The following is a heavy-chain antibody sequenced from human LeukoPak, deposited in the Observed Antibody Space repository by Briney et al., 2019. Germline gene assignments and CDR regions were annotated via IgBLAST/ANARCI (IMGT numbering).Heavy chain of an antibody. CDR3: ARDPGKYSSSGY. D-gene: IGHD6-6*01. J-gene: IGHJ4*02. CDR1: GGTFSSYA. CDR2: IIPIFGTA. Sequence: GASVKVSCKASGGTFSSYAISWVRQAPGQGLERMGGIIPIFGTANYAQKFQGRVTITADKSTSTAYMELSSLRSEDTAVYYCARDPGKYSSSGYWGQGTLVTVSS. V-gene: IGHV1-69*06.